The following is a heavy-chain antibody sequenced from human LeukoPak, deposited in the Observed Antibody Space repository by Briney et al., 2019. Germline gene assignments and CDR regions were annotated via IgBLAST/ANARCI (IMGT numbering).Heavy chain of an antibody. CDR3: ARSLGLSYFDH. CDR2: IGSIGTII. J-gene: IGHJ4*02. CDR1: GFTFRDFY. D-gene: IGHD5-18*01. V-gene: IGHV3-11*04. Sequence: GGSLRLSCAASGFTFRDFYMGWTRQARGKGLEWVSYIGSIGTIIYYADSVKGRFTISRDNAKSSLYLQMNSLRAEDTAVYYCARSLGLSYFDHWGQGTLVTVSS.